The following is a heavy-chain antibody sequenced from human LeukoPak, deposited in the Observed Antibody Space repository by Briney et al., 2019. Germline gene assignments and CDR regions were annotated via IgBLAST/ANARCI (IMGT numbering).Heavy chain of an antibody. V-gene: IGHV3-23*01. CDR2: ISASGTNT. J-gene: IGHJ4*02. CDR3: AKDISGSGTAGQL. D-gene: IGHD3-10*01. Sequence: GGSLRLSCAASGFTFSSYAMSWVRQAPGKGLEWVSGISASGTNTYYADSVKGRFTISRDNSKNTLYLQMNSLRAEDTAVYYCAKDISGSGTAGQLWGQGTLVTVSS. CDR1: GFTFSSYA.